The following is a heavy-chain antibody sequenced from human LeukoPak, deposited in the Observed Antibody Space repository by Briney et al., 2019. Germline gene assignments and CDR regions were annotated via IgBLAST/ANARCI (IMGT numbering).Heavy chain of an antibody. D-gene: IGHD6-13*01. Sequence: SETLSLTCAVYGGSFSGYYWSWIRRPPGKGLEWIGEINHSGSTNYNPSLKSRVTISVDTSKNQFSLKLSSVTAADTAVYCCARSYSSSWGAHFDYWGQGTLVTVSS. V-gene: IGHV4-34*01. CDR1: GGSFSGYY. CDR3: ARSYSSSWGAHFDY. J-gene: IGHJ4*02. CDR2: INHSGST.